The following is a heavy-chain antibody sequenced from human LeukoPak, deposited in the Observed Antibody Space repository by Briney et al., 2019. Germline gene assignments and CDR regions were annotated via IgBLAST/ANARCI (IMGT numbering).Heavy chain of an antibody. D-gene: IGHD6-19*01. CDR3: AKDIDGSGWYYFDY. CDR2: ISWNSGSI. V-gene: IGHV3-9*01. CDR1: GFTFDDYA. Sequence: GRSLRLPCAASGFTFDDYAMHWVRQAPGKGLEWVSGISWNSGSIGYADSVKGRFTISRDNAKNSLYLQMNSLRAEDTALYYCAKDIDGSGWYYFDYWGQGTLVTVSS. J-gene: IGHJ4*02.